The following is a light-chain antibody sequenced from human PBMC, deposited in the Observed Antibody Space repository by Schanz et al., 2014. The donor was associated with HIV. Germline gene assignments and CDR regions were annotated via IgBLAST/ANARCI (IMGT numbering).Light chain of an antibody. CDR3: TSYTSSTWV. V-gene: IGLV2-14*01. CDR1: SSDVGGYNY. J-gene: IGLJ3*02. Sequence: QSALTQPVSVSGSPGQSITISCTGTSSDVGGYNYVSWYQQHPGKAPKLMIYDVSNRPSGVSNRFSGSKSGNTASLTISGLQPEDEADYYCTSYTSSTWVFGGGTKLTVL. CDR2: DVS.